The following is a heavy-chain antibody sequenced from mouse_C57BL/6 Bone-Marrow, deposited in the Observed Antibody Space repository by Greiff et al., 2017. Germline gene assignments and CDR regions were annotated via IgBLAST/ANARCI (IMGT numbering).Heavy chain of an antibody. Sequence: QVTLKVSGPGILQPSQTLSLTCSFSGFSLSTFGMGVGWIRQPSGMGLEWLAHIWWDDDKYYNQALKSGPPISKDTSKHQVFLKTANVDTADTATYYCARTEPRDYYGSSSLAYWGQGTLVTVSA. CDR2: IWWDDDK. J-gene: IGHJ3*01. V-gene: IGHV8-8*01. D-gene: IGHD1-1*01. CDR3: ARTEPRDYYGSSSLAY. CDR1: GFSLSTFGMG.